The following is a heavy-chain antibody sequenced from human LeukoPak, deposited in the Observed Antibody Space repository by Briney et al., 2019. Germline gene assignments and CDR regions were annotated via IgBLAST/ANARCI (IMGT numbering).Heavy chain of an antibody. CDR1: GFTFSSNY. J-gene: IGHJ3*02. CDR2: IYSGGST. V-gene: IGHV3-53*04. Sequence: PGGCLRLSCAASGFTFSSNYMSWVRQAPGKGLERVSVIYSGGSTYYSDSVKGRFTIARHNSKNTLYLQMNSLRAEDTAVYYCARHTDKSGYRSSWYGSAFDIWGQGTMVTVSS. CDR3: ARHTDKSGYRSSWYGSAFDI. D-gene: IGHD6-13*01.